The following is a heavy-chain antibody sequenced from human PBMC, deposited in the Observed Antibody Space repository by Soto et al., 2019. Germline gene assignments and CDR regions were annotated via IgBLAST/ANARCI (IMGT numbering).Heavy chain of an antibody. CDR2: IWYDGSNK. CDR3: ARSATVVTQSEYFQH. Sequence: QVQLVESGGGVVQPGRSLRLSCAASGFTFSSYGMHWVRQAPGKGLEWVAVIWYDGSNKYYADSVKGRFTISRDNSKNTLYLPMNSLRAEDTAVYYCARSATVVTQSEYFQHWGQGTLVTVSS. J-gene: IGHJ1*01. CDR1: GFTFSSYG. V-gene: IGHV3-33*01. D-gene: IGHD4-17*01.